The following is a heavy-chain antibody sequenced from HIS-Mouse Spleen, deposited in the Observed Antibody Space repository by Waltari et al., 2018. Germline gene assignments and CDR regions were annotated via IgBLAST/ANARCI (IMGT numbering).Heavy chain of an antibody. J-gene: IGHJ2*01. D-gene: IGHD6-13*01. CDR3: AREIPYSSSWYDWYFDL. Sequence: QLQLQESGPGLVKPSETLSLTCTVSGGPISSSSYYWGLIRQPPGKGLGWIGSIYYSGSTSYNPSLKSRVTISVDTSKNQSSLKLSSVTAADTAVYYCAREIPYSSSWYDWYFDLWGRGTLVTVSS. CDR2: IYYSGST. V-gene: IGHV4-39*07. CDR1: GGPISSSSYY.